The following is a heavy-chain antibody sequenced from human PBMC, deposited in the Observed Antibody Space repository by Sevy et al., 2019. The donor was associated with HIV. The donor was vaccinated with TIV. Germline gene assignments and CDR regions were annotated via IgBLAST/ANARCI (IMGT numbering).Heavy chain of an antibody. V-gene: IGHV1-46*03. D-gene: IGHD2-2*01. Sequence: ASVKVSCKASGYTFTSYYMHWVRQAPGQGLEWMGIINPSGGSTSYAQKFQGRVTMTRDTSTSTVYMELSSLRSEDTAVYYCARGDIVVVPAASTLRGMDVWGQGTTVTVSS. CDR2: INPSGGST. J-gene: IGHJ6*02. CDR3: ARGDIVVVPAASTLRGMDV. CDR1: GYTFTSYY.